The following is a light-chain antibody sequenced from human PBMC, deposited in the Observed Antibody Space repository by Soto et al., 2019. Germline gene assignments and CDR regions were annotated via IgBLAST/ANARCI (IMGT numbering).Light chain of an antibody. CDR2: LNSDGSH. Sequence: QLVLTQSPSASASPGASVKLTCTLSSGHSNYAIAWHQQQPEKGPRYLMKLNSDGSHSKGDGIPDRFSGSSSGAERYLTISSLQSEDEADYYCQTWGSGIVVFGGGTKVTVL. CDR1: SGHSNYA. CDR3: QTWGSGIVV. J-gene: IGLJ2*01. V-gene: IGLV4-69*01.